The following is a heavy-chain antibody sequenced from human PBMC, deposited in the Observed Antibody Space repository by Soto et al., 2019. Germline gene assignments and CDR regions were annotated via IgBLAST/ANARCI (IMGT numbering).Heavy chain of an antibody. CDR3: ARRRLSKYYDSSGYYQIDY. D-gene: IGHD3-22*01. CDR2: IYYSGST. V-gene: IGHV4-39*01. CDR1: GGSISSSSYY. J-gene: IGHJ4*02. Sequence: KTSETLSLTCTVSGGSISSSSYYWGWIRQPPGKGLEWIGSIYYSGSTYYNPSLKSRVTISVDTSKNQFSLKLSSVTAADTAVYYCARRRLSKYYDSSGYYQIDYWGQGTLVTVSS.